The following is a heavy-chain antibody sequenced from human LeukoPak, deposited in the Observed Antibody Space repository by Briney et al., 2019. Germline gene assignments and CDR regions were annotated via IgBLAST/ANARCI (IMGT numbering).Heavy chain of an antibody. V-gene: IGHV4-59*08. CDR2: IYYSGST. CDR3: ARHSGAGTGFVY. Sequence: PSETLPLTCTVSGGPTSSYYWSWIRQPPGKGLEWIRYIYYSGSTNYNPSLKSRLTISIDTSKNQFSLKLSSVSAADTAVYYCARHSGAGTGFVYWGQGTLVTVSS. D-gene: IGHD6-19*01. J-gene: IGHJ4*02. CDR1: GGPTSSYY.